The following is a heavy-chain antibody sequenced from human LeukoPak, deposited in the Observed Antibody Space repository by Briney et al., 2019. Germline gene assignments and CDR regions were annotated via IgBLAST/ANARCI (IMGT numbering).Heavy chain of an antibody. J-gene: IGHJ6*03. D-gene: IGHD1-26*01. CDR3: ARDRVGARRLYYHYYMDV. V-gene: IGHV4-39*07. Sequence: PSETLSLTCTVSGGSISSSSYYWGWIRQPPGKGLEWIGSIYYSGSTYYNPSLKSRATILVDTSKNQFSLKLSSVTAADTAVYYCARDRVGARRLYYHYYMDVWGKGTTVTVSS. CDR2: IYYSGST. CDR1: GGSISSSSYY.